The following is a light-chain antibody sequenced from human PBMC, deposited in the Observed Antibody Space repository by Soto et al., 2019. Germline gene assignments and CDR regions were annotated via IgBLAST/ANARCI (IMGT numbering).Light chain of an antibody. V-gene: IGKV3-11*01. Sequence: EIVLTQSPATLSVSPGERATLSCRASQSISSDVAWYQQKPGQAPRLLIYGASTTATGIPARFSGSGSGTDFTLTISRLEPEDFAVYYCQQRSNWPPITFGQGTRLEIK. CDR2: GAS. CDR1: QSISSD. CDR3: QQRSNWPPIT. J-gene: IGKJ5*01.